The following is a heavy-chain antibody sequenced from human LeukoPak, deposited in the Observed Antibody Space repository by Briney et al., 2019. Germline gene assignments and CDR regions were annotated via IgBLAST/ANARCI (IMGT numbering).Heavy chain of an antibody. CDR1: GYTFTGYY. CDR2: INPNSGGT. Sequence: ASVKVSCKASGYTFTGYYMHWVRQAPGQGLEWMGWINPNSGGTNYAQKFQGRVTMTRDTSIGTAYMELSRLRSDDTAVYYCARIPKRYCSSTSCSRYRRYYFDYWGQGTLVTISS. D-gene: IGHD2-2*01. CDR3: ARIPKRYCSSTSCSRYRRYYFDY. V-gene: IGHV1-2*02. J-gene: IGHJ4*02.